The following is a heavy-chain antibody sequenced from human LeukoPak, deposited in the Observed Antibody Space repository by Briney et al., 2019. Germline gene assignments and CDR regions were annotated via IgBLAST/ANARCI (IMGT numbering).Heavy chain of an antibody. V-gene: IGHV6-1*01. D-gene: IGHD2-2*01. CDR2: TYYRSKWYN. J-gene: IGHJ6*03. CDR1: GDSVSCNSAA. Sequence: PSQTLSLTCAISGDSVSCNSAAWNWIRQSPSRGLEWLGRTYYRSKWYNDYAVSVKSRITINPDTSKNQFSLQLNSVTPEDTAVYYCARGGVVVPGNYYYYMDVWGKGTTVTVSS. CDR3: ARGGVVVPGNYYYYMDV.